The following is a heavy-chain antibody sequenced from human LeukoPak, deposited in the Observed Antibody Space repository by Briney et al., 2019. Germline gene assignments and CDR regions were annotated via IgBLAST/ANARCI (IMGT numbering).Heavy chain of an antibody. J-gene: IGHJ4*02. CDR1: GLTFSSYA. Sequence: GGPLRLSCAASGLTFSSYAMPWVRQAPGKGLEYVSAISSNGGSTYYANSVKGRFTISRDNSKNTLYLQMGSLRAEDMAVYYCARSAEEYSSGWYYFDYWGQGTLVTVSS. CDR3: ARSAEEYSSGWYYFDY. V-gene: IGHV3-64*01. D-gene: IGHD6-19*01. CDR2: ISSNGGST.